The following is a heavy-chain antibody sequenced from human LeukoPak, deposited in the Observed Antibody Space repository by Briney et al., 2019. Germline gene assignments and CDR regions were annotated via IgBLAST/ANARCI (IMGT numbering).Heavy chain of an antibody. J-gene: IGHJ6*04. Sequence: SETLSLTCTVSGGSISTYHWSWIQQPAGKGLEWIGHIYTSGSTNYNPSLESRVAMSVDMSENQFSLKLSSVTAADTAVYYCARHVYGKGMYVWGKGTTVAVSS. CDR2: IYTSGST. D-gene: IGHD4-17*01. CDR3: ARHVYGKGMYV. V-gene: IGHV4-4*07. CDR1: GGSISTYH.